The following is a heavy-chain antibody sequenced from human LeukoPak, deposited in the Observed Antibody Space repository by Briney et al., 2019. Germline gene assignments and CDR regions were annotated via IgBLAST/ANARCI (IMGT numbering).Heavy chain of an antibody. CDR3: ASGVINGGSFDY. Sequence: SDTLSLTCTVSGGSISSYYWSWIRQPPGKGLECIGYIYYSGSTNYNPSLKSRVTISVDTSKNQFSLKLSSVTAADTAVYYCASGVINGGSFDYWGQGTLVTVSS. V-gene: IGHV4-59*07. J-gene: IGHJ4*02. CDR1: GGSISSYY. CDR2: IYYSGST. D-gene: IGHD2-8*01.